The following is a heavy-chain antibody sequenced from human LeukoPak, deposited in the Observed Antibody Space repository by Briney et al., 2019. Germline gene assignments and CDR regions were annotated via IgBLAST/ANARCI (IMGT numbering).Heavy chain of an antibody. J-gene: IGHJ6*03. CDR1: GASISSSSYY. CDR2: IYYSGST. Sequence: SETLSLTCTVSGASISSSSYYWGWIRQPPGKGLEWIGSIYYSGSTYYNPSLKSRVTISVDTSKNQISLKLNSVTAADTAVYYCTRLIMSSIYYYYMDVWGKGTTVTVSS. CDR3: TRLIMSSIYYYYMDV. D-gene: IGHD3-10*01. V-gene: IGHV4-39*07.